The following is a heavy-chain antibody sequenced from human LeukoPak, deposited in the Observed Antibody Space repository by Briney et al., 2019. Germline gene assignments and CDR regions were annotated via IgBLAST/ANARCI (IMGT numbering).Heavy chain of an antibody. Sequence: ASVTVSCKASGYTFTSYGISWVRQAPGQGLEWMGWISAYNGNTNYAQKLQGRVTMTTDTSTSTAYMELRSLRSDDTAVYYCARDLIAAAGPLYYHYYGMDVWGKGTTVTVSS. V-gene: IGHV1-18*04. D-gene: IGHD6-13*01. J-gene: IGHJ6*04. CDR1: GYTFTSYG. CDR2: ISAYNGNT. CDR3: ARDLIAAAGPLYYHYYGMDV.